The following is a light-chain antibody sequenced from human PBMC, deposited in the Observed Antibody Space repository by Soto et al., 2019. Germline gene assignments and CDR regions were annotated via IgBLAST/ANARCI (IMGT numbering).Light chain of an antibody. CDR2: EVS. J-gene: IGLJ3*02. V-gene: IGLV2-14*01. Sequence: QSALTQPASVSGSPGQSITISCTGTSSDIGVYNYVSWFQQHPGKAPKLMIYEVSNRPSGVSSRFSGSKSGNTASLTISGLQAEDEADYYCTSFTRTSTWVFGGGTKLTVL. CDR1: SSDIGVYNY. CDR3: TSFTRTSTWV.